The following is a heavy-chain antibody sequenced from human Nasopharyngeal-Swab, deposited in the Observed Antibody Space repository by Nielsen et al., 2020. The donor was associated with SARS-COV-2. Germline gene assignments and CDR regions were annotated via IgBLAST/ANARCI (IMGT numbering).Heavy chain of an antibody. CDR2: IYHSGST. V-gene: IGHV4-4*02. CDR3: ARGQDSNYYDSSGYYFYFDY. J-gene: IGHJ4*02. Sequence: SETLSLTCAVSGGSISSSNWWSWVRQPPGKGLEWIGEIYHSGSTNYNPSLKSRVTISVDKSKNQFSLKLSSVTAADTAVYYCARGQDSNYYDSSGYYFYFDYWGQGTLVTVSS. D-gene: IGHD3-22*01. CDR1: GGSISSSNW.